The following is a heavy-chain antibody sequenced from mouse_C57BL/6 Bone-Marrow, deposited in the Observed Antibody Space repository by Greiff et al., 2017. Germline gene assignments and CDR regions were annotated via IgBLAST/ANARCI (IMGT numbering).Heavy chain of an antibody. J-gene: IGHJ4*01. D-gene: IGHD3-2*02. CDR3: AISGYYAMDY. CDR2: INPDSSTI. V-gene: IGHV4-1*01. Sequence: EADGVDFSRYWMSWVRRAPGKGLEWIGEINPDSSTINYAPSLKDKFIISRDNAKNTLYLQMSKVRSEDTALYYCAISGYYAMDYGGQGTSVTVSS. CDR1: GVDFSRYW.